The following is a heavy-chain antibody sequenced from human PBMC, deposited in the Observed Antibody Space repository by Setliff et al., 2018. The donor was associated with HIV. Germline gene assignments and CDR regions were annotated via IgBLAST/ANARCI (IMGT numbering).Heavy chain of an antibody. D-gene: IGHD3-10*01. V-gene: IGHV1-46*01. Sequence: ASVKVSCKASGYTFTKSIIHWVRQAPGQGLEWMGILNPSGDSTAYAQQFQGRVTMTRDTSTSTVYMELSSLRSEDTAVYYCARGGYHGFGSYGDYWGQGTLVTVSS. CDR3: ARGGYHGFGSYGDY. CDR2: LNPSGDST. J-gene: IGHJ4*02. CDR1: GYTFTKSI.